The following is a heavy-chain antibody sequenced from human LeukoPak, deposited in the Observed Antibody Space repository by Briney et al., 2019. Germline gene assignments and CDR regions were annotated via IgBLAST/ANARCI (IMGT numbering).Heavy chain of an antibody. Sequence: SETLSLTCTVSGGSISSSSYYWGWIRQPPGKGLEWIGSIYYSGSTYYNPSLKSRVTISVDTSKNQFSLKLSSVTAADTAVYYCVQSSSWLPSLDYWGQGTLVTVSS. CDR3: VQSSSWLPSLDY. J-gene: IGHJ4*02. D-gene: IGHD6-13*01. CDR2: IYYSGST. V-gene: IGHV4-39*01. CDR1: GGSISSSSYY.